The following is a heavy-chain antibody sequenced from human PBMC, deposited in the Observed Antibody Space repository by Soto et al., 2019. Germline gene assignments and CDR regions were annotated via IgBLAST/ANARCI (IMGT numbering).Heavy chain of an antibody. V-gene: IGHV5-10-1*01. CDR3: ARFQQYSSSWYY. CDR2: IDPSDSYT. D-gene: IGHD6-13*01. CDR1: GYRFTSYW. Sequence: HGESLKISCKGSGYRFTSYWISWVRQMPGKGLEWMGRIDPSDSYTNYSPSFQGHVTISADKSISTAYLQWSSLKASDTAMYYCARFQQYSSSWYYWGQGTTVTVSS. J-gene: IGHJ6*02.